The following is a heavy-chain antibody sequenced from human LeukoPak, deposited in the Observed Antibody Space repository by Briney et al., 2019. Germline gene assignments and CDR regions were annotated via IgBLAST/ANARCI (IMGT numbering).Heavy chain of an antibody. CDR1: GYTFTSYG. Sequence: ASVKVSCKASGYTFTSYGISWVRQAPGQGFEWMGWISAYNGNTNYAQKLQGRVTMTTDTSTSTAYMELRSLRSDDTAVYYCARRLLWFGELGEDYWGQGTLVTVSS. D-gene: IGHD3-10*01. V-gene: IGHV1-18*04. J-gene: IGHJ4*02. CDR3: ARRLLWFGELGEDY. CDR2: ISAYNGNT.